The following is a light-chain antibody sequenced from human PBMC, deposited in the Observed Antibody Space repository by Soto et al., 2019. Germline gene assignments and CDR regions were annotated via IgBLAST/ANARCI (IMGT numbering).Light chain of an antibody. Sequence: QSALTQPRSVSGAPGQSVAISCTGTSSDIGAYDYVSWYQQYPGQAPNLLIYDVNKRPSGVPDRFFGSKSGNTASLTISGLQAEDDGDYYCCSYAGSCFVFGTGTQLTVL. CDR1: SSDIGAYDY. V-gene: IGLV2-11*01. CDR3: CSYAGSCFV. CDR2: DVN. J-gene: IGLJ7*01.